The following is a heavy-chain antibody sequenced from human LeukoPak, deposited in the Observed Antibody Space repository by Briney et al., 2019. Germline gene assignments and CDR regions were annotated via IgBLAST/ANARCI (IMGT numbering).Heavy chain of an antibody. CDR2: IYYSGST. D-gene: IGHD4-17*01. Sequence: PSQTLSLTCTVSGGSISSSSYYWGWIRQPPGKGLEWIGSIYYSGSTYYNPSLKSRVTISVDTSKNQFSLELSSVTAADTAVYYCARLDDGEGDYWGQGTLVTVSS. CDR1: GGSISSSSYY. CDR3: ARLDDGEGDY. V-gene: IGHV4-39*01. J-gene: IGHJ4*02.